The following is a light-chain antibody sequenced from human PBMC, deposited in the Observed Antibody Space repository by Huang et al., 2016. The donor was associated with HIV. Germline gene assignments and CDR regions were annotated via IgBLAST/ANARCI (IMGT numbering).Light chain of an antibody. CDR3: QQYDAFPCA. J-gene: IGKJ2*02. Sequence: EVILTQSPGTLSLSPGERATLSCRASQGVSTYLAWDQQKPGQAPRLLIYGASNRATGIPDRFSGSGSWTDFTLTISRLEPEDFAVYFCQQYDAFPCAFGQGTKLEI. CDR2: GAS. V-gene: IGKV3-20*01. CDR1: QGVSTY.